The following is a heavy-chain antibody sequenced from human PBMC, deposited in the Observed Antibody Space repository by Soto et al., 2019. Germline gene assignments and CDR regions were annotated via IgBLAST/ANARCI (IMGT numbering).Heavy chain of an antibody. CDR1: GGSISRNNYY. CDR3: AREGAAPYYYYGMDV. D-gene: IGHD6-6*01. V-gene: IGHV4-39*07. J-gene: IGHJ6*02. CDR2: VYYSGSN. Sequence: PSDTLSLTCTVSGGSISRNNYYWGWIRQPPGKGLEWIGSVYYSGSNYYNPSLRRRVTISVDTSKKQFSLKLSSVTAADTAVYYCAREGAAPYYYYGMDVWGQGTTVTVS.